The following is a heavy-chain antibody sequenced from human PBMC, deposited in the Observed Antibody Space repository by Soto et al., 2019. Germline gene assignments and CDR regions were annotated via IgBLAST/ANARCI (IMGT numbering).Heavy chain of an antibody. Sequence: QVQLQQWGAGLLKPSETLSLPCAVYGGSFSGYYWSWIRPPPGKGLAWIGEINHSGSTNSNPSLKSRVTISVDTSKNQFSLKLSSVTAADTAVDYCARGMRSRYGSGSWDGAVDYWGQGTLVTVSS. CDR3: ARGMRSRYGSGSWDGAVDY. V-gene: IGHV4-34*01. CDR1: GGSFSGYY. CDR2: INHSGST. J-gene: IGHJ4*02. D-gene: IGHD3-10*01.